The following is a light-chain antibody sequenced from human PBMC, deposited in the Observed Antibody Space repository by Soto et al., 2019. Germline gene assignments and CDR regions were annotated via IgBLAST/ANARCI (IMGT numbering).Light chain of an antibody. CDR2: TDS. CDR1: SSNIGSNP. J-gene: IGLJ3*02. V-gene: IGLV1-44*01. Sequence: QSVLTQPPSASGTPGQRVTISCSGSSSNIGSNPVNWYQQFPGTAPKLLIYTDSQRPSGVPGRFSGSKSGTSASLAISGLQSEDEADYYCAGWDDSLNGWVFGGGTKLTVL. CDR3: AGWDDSLNGWV.